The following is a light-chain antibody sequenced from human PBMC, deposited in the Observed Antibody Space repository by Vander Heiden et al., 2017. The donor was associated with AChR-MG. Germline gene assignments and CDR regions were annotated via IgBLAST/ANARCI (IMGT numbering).Light chain of an antibody. CDR2: GAS. Sequence: EIVLTQSPGTLSLSPGERATLSCRASQSVSSNYLTWYQQKPGRAPRLLFYGASMRAPGIPDRFTGSGSGTDFTLTISRLEPEDFAVYYCQQVDTSPETFGQGTKVEIK. CDR3: QQVDTSPET. CDR1: QSVSSNY. V-gene: IGKV3-20*01. J-gene: IGKJ1*01.